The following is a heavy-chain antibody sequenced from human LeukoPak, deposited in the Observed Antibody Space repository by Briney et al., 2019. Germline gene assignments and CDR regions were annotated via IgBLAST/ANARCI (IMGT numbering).Heavy chain of an antibody. V-gene: IGHV4-39*07. Sequence: SETLSLTCTVSGGSISSSTFYWGWIRQPPGKGLEWIGTIYYSGSTNYNPSLKSRVTISVDTSKNQFSLKLSSVTAADTAVYYCASRSATHGPNDAFDIWGQGTMVTVSS. CDR2: IYYSGST. D-gene: IGHD2-15*01. CDR1: GGSISSSTFY. CDR3: ASRSATHGPNDAFDI. J-gene: IGHJ3*02.